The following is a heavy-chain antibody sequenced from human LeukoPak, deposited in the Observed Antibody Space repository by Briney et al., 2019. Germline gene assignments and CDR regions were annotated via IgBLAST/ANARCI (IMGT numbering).Heavy chain of an antibody. D-gene: IGHD3-3*01. J-gene: IGHJ4*02. CDR1: GYTFGHYY. CDR3: ARTHDFWSARKGDYFDP. CDR2: ISGYNGNT. V-gene: IGHV1-18*01. Sequence: GASVKVSCKASGYTFGHYYIRWVRQAPGQGLEWMGWISGYNGNTNYAQKFQDRITMTVDKSTTTVYMEVKSLRSDDTAVYYCARTHDFWSARKGDYFDPWGQGTLVTVSS.